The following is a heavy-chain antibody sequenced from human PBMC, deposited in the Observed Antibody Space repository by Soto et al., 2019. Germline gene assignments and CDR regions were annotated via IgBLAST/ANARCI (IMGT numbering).Heavy chain of an antibody. CDR3: ARDDDGRVFGSSGWYVAFGI. CDR2: ISAYNGNT. V-gene: IGHV1-18*01. J-gene: IGHJ3*02. D-gene: IGHD6-19*01. Sequence: GASVKVSCTDSGYAFTSYGISWVRQAPGQGLEWMGWISAYNGNTNYAQKLQGRVTMTTDTSTSTAYMELRSLRSDDTAVYYCARDDDGRVFGSSGWYVAFGIWGQGTMVTVSS. CDR1: GYAFTSYG.